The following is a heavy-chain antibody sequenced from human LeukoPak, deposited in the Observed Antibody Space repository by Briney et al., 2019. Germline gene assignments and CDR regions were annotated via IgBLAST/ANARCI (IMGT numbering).Heavy chain of an antibody. CDR3: ARDPGRNNWFDP. V-gene: IGHV3-66*01. CDR2: IYSGDTT. CDR1: GFTVSTNY. Sequence: RTGGSLRLSCAASGFTVSTNYMSWVRQAPGKGLEWVSVIYSGDTTFYADSVRGKFTISRDNSKNTLYLQMNSLRAEDTAVYYCARDPGRNNWFDPWGQGTLVTVSS. J-gene: IGHJ5*02. D-gene: IGHD7-27*01.